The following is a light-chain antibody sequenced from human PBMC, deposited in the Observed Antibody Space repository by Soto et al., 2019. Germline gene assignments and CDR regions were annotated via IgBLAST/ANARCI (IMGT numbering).Light chain of an antibody. CDR1: SRHSRYA. J-gene: IGLJ2*01. CDR2: VNSDGSH. CDR3: QTWGAGIRV. V-gene: IGLV4-69*01. Sequence: QLVLTQSPSASASLGASVKLTCTLSSRHSRYAIAWHQQQPEKGPRYLMKVNSDGSHNKGDGIPDRFSGSSSGAERYLTXXXXXXXXXXXYYCQTWGAGIRVFGGGTKLTV.